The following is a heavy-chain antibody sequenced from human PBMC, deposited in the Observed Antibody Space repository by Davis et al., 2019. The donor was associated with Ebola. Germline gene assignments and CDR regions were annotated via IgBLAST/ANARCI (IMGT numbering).Heavy chain of an antibody. Sequence: SETLSLTCTVSGGSTSNYFWSWIRQTPGKGLEWIGYIYNSGTTSYNPSLKSRVTTSIDTSKNQFSLKVSSVTAADTAVYFCARHVDTTLADAFDIWGQGTKVTVSS. V-gene: IGHV4-59*08. J-gene: IGHJ3*02. CDR1: GGSTSNYF. CDR3: ARHVDTTLADAFDI. CDR2: IYNSGTT. D-gene: IGHD5-18*01.